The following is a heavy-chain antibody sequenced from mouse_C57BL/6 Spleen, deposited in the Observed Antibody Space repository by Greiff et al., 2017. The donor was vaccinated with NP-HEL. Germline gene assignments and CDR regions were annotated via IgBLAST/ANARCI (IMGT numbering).Heavy chain of an antibody. CDR3: ARSLYYYGSSYHWYFDV. V-gene: IGHV1-69*01. J-gene: IGHJ1*03. CDR2: IDPSDSYT. Sequence: QVHVKQPGAELVMPGASVKLSCKASGYTFTSYWMHWVRQRPGQGLEWIGEIDPSDSYTNYNQKFKGKSTLTVDKSSSTAYMQLSSLTSEDSAVYYCARSLYYYGSSYHWYFDVWGTGTTVTVSS. CDR1: GYTFTSYW. D-gene: IGHD1-1*01.